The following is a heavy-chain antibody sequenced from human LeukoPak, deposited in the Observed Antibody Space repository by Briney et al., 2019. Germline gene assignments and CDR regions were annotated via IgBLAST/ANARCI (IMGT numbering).Heavy chain of an antibody. J-gene: IGHJ4*02. D-gene: IGHD2-15*01. V-gene: IGHV4-59*01. CDR3: ARAVVAATSYYFDY. CDR1: GGSISSYY. Sequence: PSETLSLTCTVSGGSISSYYWNWIRQPPGKGLEWIGYIYYSGSTNYNPSLKSRVTISVDTSKNQFSLKLSSVTAADTAVYYCARAVVAATSYYFDYWGQGTLVTVSS. CDR2: IYYSGST.